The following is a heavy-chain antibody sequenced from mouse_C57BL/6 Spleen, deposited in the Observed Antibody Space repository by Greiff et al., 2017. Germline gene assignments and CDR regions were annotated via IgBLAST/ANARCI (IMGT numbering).Heavy chain of an antibody. CDR3: ARLEAYYRIHWYFDV. J-gene: IGHJ1*03. CDR2: ISSGGSYT. V-gene: IGHV5-6*01. CDR1: GFTFSSYG. D-gene: IGHD2-14*01. Sequence: EVQGVESGGDLVKPGGSLKLSCAASGFTFSSYGMSWVRQTPDKRLEWVATISSGGSYTYYPDSVKGRFTISRDNAKNTLYLQMSSLKSEDTAMYYCARLEAYYRIHWYFDVWGTGTTVTVSS.